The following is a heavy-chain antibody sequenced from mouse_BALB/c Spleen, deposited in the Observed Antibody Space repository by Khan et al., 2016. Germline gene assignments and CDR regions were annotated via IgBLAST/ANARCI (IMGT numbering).Heavy chain of an antibody. Sequence: EVQLQESGAELVKPGASVKLSCTASGFNIKDTYMHWVKQRPEQGLEWIGRIDPANGNTKYDPKFQGKATITADTSSNTAYLQLSSLTSEDTAVYYCASSLSGTRAWFAYWGQGTLVTVSA. CDR3: ASSLSGTRAWFAY. D-gene: IGHD4-1*01. CDR2: IDPANGNT. V-gene: IGHV14-3*02. J-gene: IGHJ3*01. CDR1: GFNIKDTY.